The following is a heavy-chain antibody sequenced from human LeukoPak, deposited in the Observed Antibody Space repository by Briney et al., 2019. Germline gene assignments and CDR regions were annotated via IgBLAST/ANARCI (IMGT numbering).Heavy chain of an antibody. D-gene: IGHD3-22*01. CDR1: GSTFSNAW. Sequence: GGSLRLSCAASGSTFSNAWMSWVRQAPGKGLEWVGRIKSKTDGGTTDYAAPVKGRFTISRDDSKNTLCLQMNSLKTEDTAVYYCTHLPSRGYYGAYFDYWGQGTLVTVSS. V-gene: IGHV3-15*01. CDR2: IKSKTDGGTT. CDR3: THLPSRGYYGAYFDY. J-gene: IGHJ4*02.